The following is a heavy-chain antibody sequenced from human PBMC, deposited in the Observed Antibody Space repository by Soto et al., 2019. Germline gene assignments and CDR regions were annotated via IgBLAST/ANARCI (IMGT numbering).Heavy chain of an antibody. V-gene: IGHV4-38-2*01. J-gene: IGHJ4*02. CDR2: IYHSGST. CDR1: GYSISTGFN. D-gene: IGHD1-1*01. CDR3: ARHWGTGFYKLDS. Sequence: SETLSLTCSVSGYSISTGFNWAWIRQPPGKGLEWIGSIYHSGSTYYNLSLKSRVTISSDASKNQISLKLSSVTAADTALYYCARHWGTGFYKLDSWGQGTLVTVYS.